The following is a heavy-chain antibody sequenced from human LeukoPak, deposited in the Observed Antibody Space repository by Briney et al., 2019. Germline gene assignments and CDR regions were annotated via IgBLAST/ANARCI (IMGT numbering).Heavy chain of an antibody. J-gene: IGHJ6*03. CDR2: IYSGGTT. CDR3: ARDGYGNIYMDV. V-gene: IGHV3-53*01. Sequence: PGGSLRLSCAASGFSVSSNFMSRVRQAPGKGLEWVSVIYSGGTTYYADSVKGRFTISRDNSKNTLSLQMNNLRAEDTAVYYCARDGYGNIYMDVWGKGTTVTVSS. D-gene: IGHD1/OR15-1a*01. CDR1: GFSVSSNF.